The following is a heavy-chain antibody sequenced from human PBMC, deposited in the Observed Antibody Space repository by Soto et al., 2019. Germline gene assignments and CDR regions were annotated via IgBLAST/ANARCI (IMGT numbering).Heavy chain of an antibody. CDR2: MYTSGST. J-gene: IGHJ4*02. D-gene: IGHD3-22*01. CDR3: ARDRSGYYHFDN. Sequence: PSETLSLTCTVSGGSISNHFWTWIRQPAGKGLEWIGRMYTSGSTNYNPSLKSRVTMSVDTSKNQFSLKLSSATAADTAVYYCARDRSGYYHFDNWGQGTLVTVSS. CDR1: GGSISNHF. V-gene: IGHV4-4*07.